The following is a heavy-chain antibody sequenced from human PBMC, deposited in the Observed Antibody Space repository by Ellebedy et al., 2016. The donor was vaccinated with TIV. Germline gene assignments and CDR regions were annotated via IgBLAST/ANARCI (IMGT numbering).Heavy chain of an antibody. D-gene: IGHD3-3*01. Sequence: SETLSLXXTVSGGSISSGSYYWSWIRQPAGKGLEWIGRIYTSGSTNYNPSLKSRVTMSVDTSKNQFSLKLSSVTAADTAVYYCARVGIFGVVDAFDYWGQGTLVTVSS. CDR3: ARVGIFGVVDAFDY. J-gene: IGHJ4*02. V-gene: IGHV4-61*02. CDR1: GGSISSGSYY. CDR2: IYTSGST.